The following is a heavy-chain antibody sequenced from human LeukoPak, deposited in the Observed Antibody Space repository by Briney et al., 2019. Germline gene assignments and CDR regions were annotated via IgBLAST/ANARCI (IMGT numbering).Heavy chain of an antibody. J-gene: IGHJ6*02. CDR3: AGDPNMTGYDFGVPGLRSLYYYGMDV. CDR1: GFIFSTFN. D-gene: IGHD5-12*01. Sequence: GGSLRLSCTASGFIFSTFNMNWVRQAPGEGLEWVSSICTRGDYIYYAHSVQGRFTISRDDAKNSLYVQLTSLRAEDTAVYYCAGDPNMTGYDFGVPGLRSLYYYGMDVWGQGTTVTVSS. CDR2: ICTRGDYI. V-gene: IGHV3-21*06.